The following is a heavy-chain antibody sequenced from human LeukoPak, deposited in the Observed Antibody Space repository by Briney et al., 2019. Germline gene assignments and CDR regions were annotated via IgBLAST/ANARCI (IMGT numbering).Heavy chain of an antibody. V-gene: IGHV1-2*02. D-gene: IGHD3-22*01. J-gene: IGHJ3*02. CDR1: GYTFTGYY. CDR2: INPNSGGT. Sequence: ASVKVSCKASGYTFTGYYMHWVRQAPGQGLEWMGWINPNSGGTNYAQKFQGRVTMTRDTSISTAYMELSRLRSDDTAVYYCARVIRRAGYYDSSGYPPDAFDIWCQGTMVTVSS. CDR3: ARVIRRAGYYDSSGYPPDAFDI.